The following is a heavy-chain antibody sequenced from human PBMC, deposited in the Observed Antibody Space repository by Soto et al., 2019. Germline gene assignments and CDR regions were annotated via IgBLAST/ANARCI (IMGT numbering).Heavy chain of an antibody. CDR2: IYYSGNT. V-gene: IGHV4-59*08. CDR3: ARGSYTIFGVVMDV. J-gene: IGHJ6*02. Sequence: SETLSLTCTVSGGSISSYYWSWIRQPPGKGLEWIGYIYYSGNTNYNPSLKSRVTILVDTSKNQFSLKLSSVTAADTAVYYCARGSYTIFGVVMDVWGQGTTVTVSS. CDR1: GGSISSYY. D-gene: IGHD3-3*01.